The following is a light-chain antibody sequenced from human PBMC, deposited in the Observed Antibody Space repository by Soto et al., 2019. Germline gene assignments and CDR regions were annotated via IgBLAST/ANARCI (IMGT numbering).Light chain of an antibody. CDR3: QQLKSYPFT. CDR2: AAS. CDR1: QGISSY. Sequence: DIQLTQSPSFLSASVGDRVTITCRASQGISSYLAWYQQEPGKAPKLLISAASTLPSGVPSRFSGSGSGTEFTLTISSLQPEDFATFYCQQLKSYPFTFGPGTKVDIK. J-gene: IGKJ3*01. V-gene: IGKV1-9*01.